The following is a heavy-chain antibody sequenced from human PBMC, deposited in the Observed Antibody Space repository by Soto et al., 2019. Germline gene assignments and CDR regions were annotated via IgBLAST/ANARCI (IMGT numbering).Heavy chain of an antibody. CDR3: ARAVAVAADFAY. D-gene: IGHD6-19*01. J-gene: IGHJ4*02. CDR2: INAGNGNT. Sequence: ASVKVSCKASGYTFTGYAMHWVRQAPGQRLEWMGWINAGNGNTKYSQKFQGRVTITRDTSASTAYMELSSLRSEDTAVYYCARAVAVAADFAYWGQGTLVTVSS. V-gene: IGHV1-3*01. CDR1: GYTFTGYA.